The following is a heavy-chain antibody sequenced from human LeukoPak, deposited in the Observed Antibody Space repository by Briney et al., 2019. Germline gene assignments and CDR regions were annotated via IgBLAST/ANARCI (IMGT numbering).Heavy chain of an antibody. Sequence: SETLSLTCTVSGGSISSYYWSWIRQPPGKGLEWIGEINHSGSTNYNPSLKSRVTISVDTSKNQFSLKLSSVTAADTAVYYCARTRARHYGMDVWGQGTTVTVSS. J-gene: IGHJ6*02. CDR2: INHSGST. CDR1: GGSISSYY. D-gene: IGHD6-6*01. V-gene: IGHV4-34*01. CDR3: ARTRARHYGMDV.